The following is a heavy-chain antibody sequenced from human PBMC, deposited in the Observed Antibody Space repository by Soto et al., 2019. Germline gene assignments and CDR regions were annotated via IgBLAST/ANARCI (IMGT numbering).Heavy chain of an antibody. V-gene: IGHV1-18*01. CDR1: GYTFTSYG. CDR2: ISAYNGNT. CDR3: ARATIFGVVIIPEDFDY. Sequence: GASVKVSCKASGYTFTSYGISWVRQAPGQGLEWMGWISAYNGNTNYAQKLQGRVTMTTDTSTSTAYMELRSLRSDDTAVYYCARATIFGVVIIPEDFDYWGQGTLVTVSS. D-gene: IGHD3-3*01. J-gene: IGHJ4*02.